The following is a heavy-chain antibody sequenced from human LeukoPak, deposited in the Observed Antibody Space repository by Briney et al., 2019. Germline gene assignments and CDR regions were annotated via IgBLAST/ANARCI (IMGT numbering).Heavy chain of an antibody. CDR1: GYTFTSYY. V-gene: IGHV1-2*02. CDR3: ARVQSLRVVRCFDP. J-gene: IGHJ5*02. D-gene: IGHD4-17*01. CDR2: INPNSGGT. Sequence: GASVKVSCKASGYTFTSYYMHWVRQAPGQGLEWMGWINPNSGGTNYAQKFQGRVTMTRATSISTAYMDLSRLTSDDTAVYYCARVQSLRVVRCFDPWGQGTLVTVSS.